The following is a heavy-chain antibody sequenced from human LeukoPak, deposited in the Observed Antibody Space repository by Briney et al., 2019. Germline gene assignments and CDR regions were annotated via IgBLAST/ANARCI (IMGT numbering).Heavy chain of an antibody. D-gene: IGHD2-21*01. CDR2: IWPSGST. Sequence: SETLSLTCTVSGGSISSYYWSWIRQSPGQGLEWIGYIWPSGSTNYNPSLSGRVAISLDRSRNHFTLMVTAVTAADTAFYYCARKGPEHLPTYFDHWGRGILVTVSS. CDR1: GGSISSYY. J-gene: IGHJ4*02. V-gene: IGHV4-4*08. CDR3: ARKGPEHLPTYFDH.